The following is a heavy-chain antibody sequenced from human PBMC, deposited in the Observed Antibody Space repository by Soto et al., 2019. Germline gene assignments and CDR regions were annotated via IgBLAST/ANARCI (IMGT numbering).Heavy chain of an antibody. CDR3: ARGLGSGWYSVHGY. Sequence: SVKVSCKASGGSFSSYAISWVRQAPGQGLEWMGGIIPIFGTANYAQKFQGRVTITADKSTSTAYMELSSLRSEDTAVYYCARGLGSGWYSVHGYWGQGTLVTVSS. J-gene: IGHJ4*02. V-gene: IGHV1-69*06. D-gene: IGHD6-19*01. CDR2: IIPIFGTA. CDR1: GGSFSSYA.